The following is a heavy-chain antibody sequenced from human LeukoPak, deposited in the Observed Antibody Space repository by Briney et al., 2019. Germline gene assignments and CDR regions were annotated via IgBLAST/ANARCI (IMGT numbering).Heavy chain of an antibody. J-gene: IGHJ4*02. D-gene: IGHD1-26*01. CDR1: GFTFSSYS. Sequence: GGSLGLSCAASGFTFSSYSMNWVRQAPGKGLEWVSSISSSSSYIYYADSVKGRFTISRDNAKNSLYLQMNSLRAEDTAVYYCAREGLAWELLPFDYGGQGTLVTVSS. CDR2: ISSSSSYI. CDR3: AREGLAWELLPFDY. V-gene: IGHV3-21*01.